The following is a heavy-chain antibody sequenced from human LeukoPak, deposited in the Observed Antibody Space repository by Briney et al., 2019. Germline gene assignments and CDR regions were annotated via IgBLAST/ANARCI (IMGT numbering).Heavy chain of an antibody. CDR2: ITSSGGST. D-gene: IGHD1-26*01. J-gene: IGHJ5*02. CDR3: ARDNSVGDYAWWFDP. Sequence: ASVKVSCKASGYTFTNYYMHWVRQAPGQGLEWLGLITSSGGSTWYAQKFQGRVTMTRDMSTSTDYMELSSLRSEDTAVYYCARDNSVGDYAWWFDPWGQGTLVTVSS. CDR1: GYTFTNYY. V-gene: IGHV1-46*01.